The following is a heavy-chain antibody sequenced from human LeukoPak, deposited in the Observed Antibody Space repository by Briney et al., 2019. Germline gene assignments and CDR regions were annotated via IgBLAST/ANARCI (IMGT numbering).Heavy chain of an antibody. D-gene: IGHD1-26*01. CDR2: IDWDDDK. CDR1: GFSLSTSGMC. V-gene: IGHV2-70*01. Sequence: SGPALLKPTQTLTLTCTFSGFSLSTSGMCVSWIRQPPGKALEWLALIDWDDDKYYSTSLKTRLTISKDTSKNQVVFTMTNMDPVDTATYYCARSGSYYSYYYGIDVWGQGTTVTVSS. J-gene: IGHJ6*02. CDR3: ARSGSYYSYYYGIDV.